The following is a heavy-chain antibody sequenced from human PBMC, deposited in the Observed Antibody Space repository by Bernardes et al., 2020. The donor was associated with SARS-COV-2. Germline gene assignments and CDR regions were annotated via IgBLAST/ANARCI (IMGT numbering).Heavy chain of an antibody. V-gene: IGHV4-59*01. CDR2: IYYSGST. Sequence: SETLSLTCTVSGGSIRSYYWSWIRQPPGKGLEWIGYIYYSGSTNYNPSLKSRVTISVDTSKNQFSLKLSSVTAADTAVYYCARSMVELLWFGDHGYFDYWGQGTLVTVSS. D-gene: IGHD3-10*01. CDR3: ARSMVELLWFGDHGYFDY. CDR1: GGSIRSYY. J-gene: IGHJ4*02.